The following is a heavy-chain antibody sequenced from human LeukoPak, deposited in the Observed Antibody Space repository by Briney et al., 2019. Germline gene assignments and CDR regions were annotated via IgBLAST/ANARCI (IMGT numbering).Heavy chain of an antibody. D-gene: IGHD3-9*01. J-gene: IGHJ4*02. CDR3: ARVTGYMIEDYFDY. Sequence: SETLSFTCTVSGGSITNNNSYWGWIRQPPGKGLEWIGSIFYSGNTFYNPSLKSRVTISVDTSKNQFSLKLNSVTAADTAVYYCARVTGYMIEDYFDYWGQGTLVTVSS. CDR2: IFYSGNT. CDR1: GGSITNNNSY. V-gene: IGHV4-39*07.